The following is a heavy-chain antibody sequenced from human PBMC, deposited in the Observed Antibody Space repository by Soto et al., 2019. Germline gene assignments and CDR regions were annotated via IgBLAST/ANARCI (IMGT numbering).Heavy chain of an antibody. J-gene: IGHJ4*02. CDR1: GFTISTHG. V-gene: IGHV3-33*03. Sequence: QAHLVESGGGVVQPGTSLRLSCAASGFTISTHGMHWVRQAPGKGLEWLANIWYDGSNKFYAESVKGRFSISKDNSKNTLYLQMSSLRAEDTAVYYCAAATTGNFHFPYRGQGTQVTASS. D-gene: IGHD1-7*01. CDR2: IWYDGSNK. CDR3: AAATTGNFHFPY.